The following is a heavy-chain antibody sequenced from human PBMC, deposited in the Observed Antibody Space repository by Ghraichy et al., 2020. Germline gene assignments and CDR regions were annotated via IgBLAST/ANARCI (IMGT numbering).Heavy chain of an antibody. D-gene: IGHD4-23*01. CDR2: ITSSSRSK. V-gene: IGHV3-48*02. CDR3: ARGSKVVRFYYYDGMDV. J-gene: IGHJ6*02. Sequence: GALRLSCVGSGFSISSDSMNWVRQSPGKGLEWVSYITSSSRSKFYADSVKGRFTISRDNAQNSLSLQMNSLRDEDTAVYYCARGSKVVRFYYYDGMDVWGQGTTVTVSS. CDR1: GFSISSDS.